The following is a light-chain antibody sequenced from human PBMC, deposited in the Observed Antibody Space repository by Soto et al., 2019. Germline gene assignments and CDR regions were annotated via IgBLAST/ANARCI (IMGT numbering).Light chain of an antibody. Sequence: EIVLTQSPGTLSLSPGERATLSCRASQSVSSGYLAWYQQIPGQAPRLLIYGASSRATGIPDWFSGSGSGTDFSLTISRLEPEDFAVYYCQEYGGSPPYTFGQGTKLEIK. CDR2: GAS. CDR1: QSVSSGY. V-gene: IGKV3-20*01. J-gene: IGKJ2*01. CDR3: QEYGGSPPYT.